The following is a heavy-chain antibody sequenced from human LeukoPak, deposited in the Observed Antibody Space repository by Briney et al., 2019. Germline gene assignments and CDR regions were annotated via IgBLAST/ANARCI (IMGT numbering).Heavy chain of an antibody. V-gene: IGHV4-31*03. CDR1: GGSISSGGYY. J-gene: IGHJ4*02. CDR3: ARGGDLSYYFNY. D-gene: IGHD4-17*01. Sequence: SQTLSLTCTVSGGSISSGGYYWSWIRQHPGKGLEWIGYIYYSGSTYYNPSLKSRLTISVDTSKNQFSLKLSSVTAADTAVYYCARGGDLSYYFNYWGQGTLVTVSS. CDR2: IYYSGST.